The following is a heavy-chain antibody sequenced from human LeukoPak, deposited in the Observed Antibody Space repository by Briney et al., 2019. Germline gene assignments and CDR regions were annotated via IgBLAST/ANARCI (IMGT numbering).Heavy chain of an antibody. J-gene: IGHJ4*02. V-gene: IGHV3-9*03. CDR1: GFTFDDYA. CDR2: ISWNSGSI. CDR3: AKGTDYDFWSGYLD. Sequence: PGGSLRLSCAASGFTFDDYAMHWVRQAPGKGLEWVSGISWNSGSIGYADSVKGRFSISRDNAKNSLYLQMNSLRAEDMALYYCAKGTDYDFWSGYLDWGQGTVVTVSS. D-gene: IGHD3-3*01.